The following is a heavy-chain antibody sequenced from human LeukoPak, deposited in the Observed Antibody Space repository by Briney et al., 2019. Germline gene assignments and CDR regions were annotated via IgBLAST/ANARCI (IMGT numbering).Heavy chain of an antibody. CDR1: GFSFSSYE. V-gene: IGHV3-48*03. J-gene: IGHJ4*02. CDR2: ISPSGSTK. Sequence: PGGSLRLSCAASGFSFSSYEMNWVRQAPGKGREWVSNISPSGSTKYYADSVKGRFTVSRDNAKNSLYLQMNSLRAGDTGVYYCTKLAVASADSWGQGTLVTVSS. CDR3: TKLAVASADS. D-gene: IGHD6-19*01.